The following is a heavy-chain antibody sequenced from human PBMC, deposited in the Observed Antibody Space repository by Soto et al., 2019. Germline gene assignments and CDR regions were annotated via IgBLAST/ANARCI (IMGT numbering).Heavy chain of an antibody. CDR2: ISGNNGNT. J-gene: IGHJ3*02. Sequence: QAQLVQSGAEVQKPGASVKVSCKTSGSTFPSYDISWVRQAPGQGLEWMGWISGNNGNTNYAQKFQGRVTMTTDTSTSTAYMELGSLTSDDTAVYYCAGGGAFDIWGQGTMVTVSS. CDR3: AGGGAFDI. D-gene: IGHD3-16*01. CDR1: GSTFPSYD. V-gene: IGHV1-18*01.